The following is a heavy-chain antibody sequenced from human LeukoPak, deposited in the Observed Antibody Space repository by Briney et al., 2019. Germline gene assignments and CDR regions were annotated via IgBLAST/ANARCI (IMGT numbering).Heavy chain of an antibody. V-gene: IGHV1-18*01. J-gene: IGHJ4*02. CDR3: ARDLIESVDTAMVDLDY. D-gene: IGHD5-18*01. CDR1: GYTFTSYD. Sequence: ASVKVSCKASGYTFTSYDINWVRQAPGQGLEWMGWISAYNGNTNYAQKLQGRVTMTTDTSTSTAYMELRSLRSDDTAVYYCARDLIESVDTAMVDLDYWGQGTLVTASS. CDR2: ISAYNGNT.